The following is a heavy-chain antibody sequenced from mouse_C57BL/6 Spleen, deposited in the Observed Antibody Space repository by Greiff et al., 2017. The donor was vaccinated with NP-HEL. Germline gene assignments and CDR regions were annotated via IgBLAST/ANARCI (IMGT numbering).Heavy chain of an antibody. J-gene: IGHJ3*01. D-gene: IGHD2-1*01. CDR1: GYAFTNYL. CDR2: IIPGSGGT. V-gene: IGHV1-54*01. CDR3: ARGGGIYYGSYGEFAY. Sequence: QVQLQQSGAELVRPGTSVKVSCKASGYAFTNYLIEWVKQRPGQGLEWIGVIIPGSGGTNYNEKFKGKATLTADKSSSTAYMQLSSLTSADSAVYFGARGGGIYYGSYGEFAYWGQGTLVTVSA.